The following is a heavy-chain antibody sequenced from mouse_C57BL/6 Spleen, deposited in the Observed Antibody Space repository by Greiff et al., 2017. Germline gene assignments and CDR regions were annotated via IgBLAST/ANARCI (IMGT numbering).Heavy chain of an antibody. V-gene: IGHV5-9*01. Sequence: EVMLVESGGGLVKPGGSLKLSCAASGFTFSSYTMSWVRQTPEKRLEWVATISGGGGNTYYPDSVKGRFTISRDNAKNTLYLQMSSLRSEDTALYYCARHGHYYGSSFTTYGFDYWGQGTTLTVSS. CDR1: GFTFSSYT. CDR2: ISGGGGNT. D-gene: IGHD1-1*01. J-gene: IGHJ2*01. CDR3: ARHGHYYGSSFTTYGFDY.